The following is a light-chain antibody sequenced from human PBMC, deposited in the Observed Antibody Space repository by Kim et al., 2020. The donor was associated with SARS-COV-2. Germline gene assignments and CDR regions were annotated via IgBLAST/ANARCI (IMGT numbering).Light chain of an antibody. CDR1: QSVSSS. J-gene: IGKJ1*01. CDR2: AAS. Sequence: SPVERATLSCRASQSVSSSLAWYQQKPGQAPRLLIYAASTRATGIPARFSGSGSGTEFTLTISSLQSEDFAVYYCQQYNDWPPWTFGQGTKVDIK. V-gene: IGKV3-15*01. CDR3: QQYNDWPPWT.